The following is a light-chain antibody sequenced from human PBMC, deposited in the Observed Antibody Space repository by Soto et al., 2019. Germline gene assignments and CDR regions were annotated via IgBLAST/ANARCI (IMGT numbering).Light chain of an antibody. Sequence: QSALTQPASVSGSPGQSITISCTGTSSDVGVYKFVSWYQQHPGKVPKLMIYEVSNRPSGVSNRFSGSKSGNTASLTISGLQAEDEADYYCSSYTTSSTLEVFGPGTKLTVL. CDR2: EVS. J-gene: IGLJ1*01. CDR3: SSYTTSSTLEV. CDR1: SSDVGVYKF. V-gene: IGLV2-14*01.